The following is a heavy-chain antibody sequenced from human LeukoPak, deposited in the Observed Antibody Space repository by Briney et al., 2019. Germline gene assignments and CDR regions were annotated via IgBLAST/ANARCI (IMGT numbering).Heavy chain of an antibody. D-gene: IGHD3-10*01. J-gene: IGHJ5*02. CDR3: ARDGRRLWFGELDNWFDP. CDR2: INPSGGST. CDR1: GYTFTSYY. Sequence: GASVKVSCKASGYTFTSYYMHWLRQAPGQGLEWMGIINPSGGSTSYAQKFQGRVTMTRDMSTSTAYMELRSLRSDDTAVYYCARDGRRLWFGELDNWFDPWGQGTLVTVSS. V-gene: IGHV1-46*01.